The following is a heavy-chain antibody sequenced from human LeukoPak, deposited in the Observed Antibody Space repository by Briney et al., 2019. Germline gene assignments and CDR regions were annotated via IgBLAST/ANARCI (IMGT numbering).Heavy chain of an antibody. CDR2: IYYSGST. D-gene: IGHD3-10*01. CDR1: GVSISSYY. Sequence: SETLSLTCTVSGVSISSYYWSWIRQPPGKGLEWIGYIYYSGSTNYNPSLKSRVTISVDTSKNQFSLKLSSVTAADTAVYYCARDLGGNHGMDVWGQGTTVTVSS. CDR3: ARDLGGNHGMDV. J-gene: IGHJ6*02. V-gene: IGHV4-59*01.